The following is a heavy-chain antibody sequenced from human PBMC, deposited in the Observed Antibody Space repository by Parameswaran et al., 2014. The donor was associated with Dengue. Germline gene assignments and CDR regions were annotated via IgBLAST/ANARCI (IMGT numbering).Heavy chain of an antibody. CDR3: VKDCGFGGIRDH. J-gene: IGHJ4*02. V-gene: IGHV1-2*02. CDR2: ISPKTGGT. D-gene: IGHD3-10*01. Sequence: VRQAPGQGLELMGRISPKTGGTVTAQRFLGRLTMTRDTSIRTAYLEMTGLTSDDTGVYYCVKDCGFGGIRDHWGQGSPVTVSS.